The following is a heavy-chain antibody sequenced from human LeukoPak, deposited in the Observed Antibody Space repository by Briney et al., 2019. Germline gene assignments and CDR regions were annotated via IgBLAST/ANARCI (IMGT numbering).Heavy chain of an antibody. CDR1: GYTFTNYY. D-gene: IGHD5-24*01. J-gene: IGHJ4*02. CDR3: ARDREEGYNSYYFDS. Sequence: ASVKVSSTASGYTFTNYYMHWVRQGPGEGLEWMGVINPSGGSTGYAQKFQGRFTITRDTSTTTVYMELSSLRSEDTAVYYCARDREEGYNSYYFDSWGQGTLVIVSS. V-gene: IGHV1-46*01. CDR2: INPSGGST.